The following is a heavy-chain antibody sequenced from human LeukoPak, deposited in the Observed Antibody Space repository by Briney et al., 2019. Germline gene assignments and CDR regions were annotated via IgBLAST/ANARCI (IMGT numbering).Heavy chain of an antibody. CDR1: GYTFTSYA. J-gene: IGHJ6*03. D-gene: IGHD3-3*01. V-gene: IGHV7-4-1*02. CDR3: AREAYDFWSGYLAYYYYYYMDV. CDR2: INTNTGNP. Sequence: ASVKVSCKASGYTFTSYAMNWVRQAPGQGLEWMGWINTNTGNPTYAQGFTGRFVFSLDTSVSTAYLQISSLKAEDTAVYYCAREAYDFWSGYLAYYYYYYMDVWGKGTTVTVSS.